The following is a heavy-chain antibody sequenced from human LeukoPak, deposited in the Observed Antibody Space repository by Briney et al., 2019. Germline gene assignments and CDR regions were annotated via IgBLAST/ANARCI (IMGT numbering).Heavy chain of an antibody. V-gene: IGHV4-59*01. Sequence: SETLSLTCEVSGDSINLYYWNWIRRPPGKALEWIGYTHYTGNNKYNPSLKSRVSMSVDVPKKQLTLELSSVTAADTAVYYCARWSSSWKAYDCWGQGTLVSVSS. CDR1: GDSINLYY. D-gene: IGHD6-13*01. J-gene: IGHJ4*02. CDR3: ARWSSSWKAYDC. CDR2: THYTGNN.